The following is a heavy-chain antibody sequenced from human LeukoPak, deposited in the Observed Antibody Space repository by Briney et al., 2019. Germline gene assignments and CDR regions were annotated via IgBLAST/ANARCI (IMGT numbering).Heavy chain of an antibody. CDR3: ASVYDFWSGYSDY. J-gene: IGHJ4*02. Sequence: SETLSLTCAVYGGPFSGYYWSWIRQPSGKGLEWIGEINHSGSTNYNPSLKSRVTISVDTSKNQFSLKLSSVTAADTAVYYCASVYDFWSGYSDYWGQGTLVTVSS. D-gene: IGHD3-3*01. V-gene: IGHV4-34*01. CDR2: INHSGST. CDR1: GGPFSGYY.